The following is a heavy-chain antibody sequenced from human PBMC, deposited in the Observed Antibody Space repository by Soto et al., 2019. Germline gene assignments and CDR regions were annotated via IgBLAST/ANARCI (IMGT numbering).Heavy chain of an antibody. Sequence: GGSLRLSCAASGFTFSSYAMHWVRQAPGKGLEGVAVISYDGSNKYYADSVKGRFTISRDNSKNTLYLQMNSLRAEDTAVYYCAKEAVAGTGHYYYYGMDVWGQGTTVIVSS. V-gene: IGHV3-30-3*01. D-gene: IGHD6-19*01. CDR2: ISYDGSNK. J-gene: IGHJ6*02. CDR3: AKEAVAGTGHYYYYGMDV. CDR1: GFTFSSYA.